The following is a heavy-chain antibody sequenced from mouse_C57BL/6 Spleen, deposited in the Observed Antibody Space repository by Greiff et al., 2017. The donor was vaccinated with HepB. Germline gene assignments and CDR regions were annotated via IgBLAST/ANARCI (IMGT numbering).Heavy chain of an antibody. Sequence: VQLQQSGPELVKPGASVKIPCKASGYTFTDYNMYWVKQSHGKSLEWIGDINPNNGGTIYNQKFKGKATLTVDKSSSTAYMELRSLTSEDTAVYYCARKGYYGSSYYAMDYWGQGTSVTVSS. J-gene: IGHJ4*01. D-gene: IGHD1-1*01. V-gene: IGHV1-18*01. CDR3: ARKGYYGSSYYAMDY. CDR2: INPNNGGT. CDR1: GYTFTDYN.